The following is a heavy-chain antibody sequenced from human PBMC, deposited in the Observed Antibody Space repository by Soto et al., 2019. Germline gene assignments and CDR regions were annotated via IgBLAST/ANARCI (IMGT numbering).Heavy chain of an antibody. J-gene: IGHJ4*03. CDR1: GFSFSDYA. V-gene: IGHV3-23*01. CDR2: ISGSGDNT. D-gene: IGHD5-12*01. Sequence: PGGSLRLSCKASGFSFSDYAMTWVRQAPGKGLGWVSVISGSGDNTFYAASVKCRFAISRVNSKNVLYLRMNSLSADDAAVYFCAKGRAMTVYIVDNLFDCWGLRTLVTVSS. CDR3: AKGRAMTVYIVDNLFDC.